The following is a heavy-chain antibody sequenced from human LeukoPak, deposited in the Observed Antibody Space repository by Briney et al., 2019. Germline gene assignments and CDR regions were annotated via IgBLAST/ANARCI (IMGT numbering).Heavy chain of an antibody. Sequence: ASVKVSCKASGYTFTNYDITWVRQAPGQGLEWMGWISVYNGNTIYAQKVQDRVTMTTDTSTSTAYMELRSLRSDDTAVYYCARQATSLPYYYYGMDVWGQGTTVTVSS. CDR1: GYTFTNYD. CDR3: ARQATSLPYYYYGMDV. J-gene: IGHJ6*02. CDR2: ISVYNGNT. V-gene: IGHV1-18*01. D-gene: IGHD5-12*01.